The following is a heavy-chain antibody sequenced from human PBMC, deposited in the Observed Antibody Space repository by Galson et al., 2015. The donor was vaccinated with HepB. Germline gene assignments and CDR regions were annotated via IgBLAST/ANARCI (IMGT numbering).Heavy chain of an antibody. CDR2: INAGNGNT. Sequence: SVKVSCKASGYTFTSYAMHWVRQAPGQRLEWMGWINAGNGNTKYSQKFQGRVTITRDTSASTAYMELSSLRSEDTAVYYCAIGDYDFWSGYYPGAFDYWGGFQHWGQGTLVTASS. D-gene: IGHD3-3*01. V-gene: IGHV1-3*01. J-gene: IGHJ1*01. CDR1: GYTFTSYA. CDR3: AIGDYDFWSGYYPGAFDYWGGFQH.